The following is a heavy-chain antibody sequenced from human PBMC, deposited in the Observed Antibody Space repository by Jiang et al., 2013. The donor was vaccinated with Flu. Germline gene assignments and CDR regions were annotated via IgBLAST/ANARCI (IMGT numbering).Heavy chain of an antibody. V-gene: IGHV4-34*01. CDR3: ARRHLLMVYAMQAFDI. Sequence: LLKPSETLSLTCAVYGGSFSGYYWSWIRQPPGKGLEWIGEINHSGSTNYNPSLKSRVTISVDTSKNQFSLKLSSVTAADTAVYYCARRHLLMVYAMQAFDIWGQGTMVTVSS. CDR2: INHSGST. D-gene: IGHD2-8*01. J-gene: IGHJ3*02. CDR1: GGSFSGYY.